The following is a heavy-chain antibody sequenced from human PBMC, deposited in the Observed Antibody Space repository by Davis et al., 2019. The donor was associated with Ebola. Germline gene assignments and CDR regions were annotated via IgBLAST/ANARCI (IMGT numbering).Heavy chain of an antibody. CDR2: IFYSGST. V-gene: IGHV4-39*01. CDR1: GGSITISGYY. CDR3: ARHCTGGVCYPSPYAFDI. J-gene: IGHJ3*02. Sequence: MPSETLSLTCTVSGGSITISGYYWVWIRQPPGKGLEWIGNIFYSGSTYYNPSLKSRVTISVDTSKNQFSLKLSSVTAADTAVYYCARHCTGGVCYPSPYAFDIWGQGTMVTVSS. D-gene: IGHD2-8*02.